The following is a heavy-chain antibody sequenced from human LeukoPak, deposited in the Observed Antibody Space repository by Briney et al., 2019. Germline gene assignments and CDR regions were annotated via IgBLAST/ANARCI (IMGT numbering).Heavy chain of an antibody. D-gene: IGHD4-11*01. CDR3: ARSYSYYYYYYGMDV. Sequence: SETLSLTCTVSGGSFSSSSYYWGWIRQPPGKGLEWIGYIYYSGSTNYNPSLKSRVAISVDTSKNQFSLNLSSVTAADTAVYYCARSYSYYYYYYGMDVCGQGTTVTVSS. V-gene: IGHV4-61*05. J-gene: IGHJ6*02. CDR1: GGSFSSSSYY. CDR2: IYYSGST.